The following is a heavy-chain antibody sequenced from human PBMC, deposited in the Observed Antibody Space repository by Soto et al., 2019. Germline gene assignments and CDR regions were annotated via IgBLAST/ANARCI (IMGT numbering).Heavy chain of an antibody. CDR1: GGTFSSYT. CDR3: ARDPYYGSGSRNWFDP. J-gene: IGHJ5*02. Sequence: QVQLVQSGAEVKKPGSSVKVSCKASGGTFSSYTISWVRQAPGQGLEWMGRIIPILGIANYAQKFQGRVTITADKSTSTAYMELSSPRSEDTAVYYCARDPYYGSGSRNWFDPWGQGTLVTVSS. V-gene: IGHV1-69*08. D-gene: IGHD3-10*01. CDR2: IIPILGIA.